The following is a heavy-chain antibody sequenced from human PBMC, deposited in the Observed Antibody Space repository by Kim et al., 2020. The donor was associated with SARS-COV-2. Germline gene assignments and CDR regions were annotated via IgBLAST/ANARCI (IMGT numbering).Heavy chain of an antibody. J-gene: IGHJ5*01. CDR3: AKDRGRWFDY. V-gene: IGHV3-23*01. Sequence: GGSLRLSCAASGFIFNNEAMSWVRQAPGKGLEWVSAISASSGGTYYAESVKGRFTIPRDNSKNTLYLQMNSLRAEDTAIYYCAKDRGRWFDYWGQGTLVIVSS. CDR2: ISASSGGT. CDR1: GFIFNNEA.